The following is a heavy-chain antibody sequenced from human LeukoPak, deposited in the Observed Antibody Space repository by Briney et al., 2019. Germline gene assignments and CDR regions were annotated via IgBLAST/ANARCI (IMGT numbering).Heavy chain of an antibody. V-gene: IGHV3-30*02. CDR3: AKSRRVQATIMNFDY. Sequence: PGGSLRLSCAASGFTFSSYGMHWVRQAPGKGLEWVAFIRYDGSNKYYADSVKGRFTISRDNSKNTLYLQMNSLRAEDTAVYYCAKSRRVQATIMNFDYWGQGTLVTVSS. D-gene: IGHD5-24*01. CDR2: IRYDGSNK. CDR1: GFTFSSYG. J-gene: IGHJ4*02.